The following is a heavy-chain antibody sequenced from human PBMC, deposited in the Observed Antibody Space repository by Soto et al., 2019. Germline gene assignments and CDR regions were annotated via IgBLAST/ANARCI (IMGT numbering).Heavy chain of an antibody. J-gene: IGHJ4*02. CDR1: GFTFSSYA. CDR3: AKVITMARCFDY. V-gene: IGHV3-23*01. CDR2: ISGSGST. Sequence: PGGSLRLSCAASGFTFSSYAMSWVRQAPGKGLEWVSAISGSGSTYYADSVKGRFTISRDNSKNTLYLQMNSLRAEDTAVYYCAKVITMARCFDYWGQGTLVTVSS. D-gene: IGHD3-10*01.